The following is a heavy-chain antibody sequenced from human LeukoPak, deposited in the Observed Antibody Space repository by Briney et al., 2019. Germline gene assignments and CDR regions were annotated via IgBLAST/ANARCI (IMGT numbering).Heavy chain of an antibody. D-gene: IGHD3-16*02. CDR1: GFTFSSYS. V-gene: IGHV3-21*01. CDR3: ARAYYDYVWGSYPSAY. Sequence: PGGSLRLSCAASGFTFSSYSMNWVRQAPGKGLEWVSSISSSSSYIYYADSVKGRFTISRDNAKNSLYLQMNSLRAEDTAVYYCARAYYDYVWGSYPSAYWGQGTLVTVSS. CDR2: ISSSSSYI. J-gene: IGHJ4*02.